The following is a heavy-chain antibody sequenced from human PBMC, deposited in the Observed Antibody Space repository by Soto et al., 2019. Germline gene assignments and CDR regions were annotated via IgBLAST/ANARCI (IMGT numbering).Heavy chain of an antibody. CDR2: IDWDDDK. CDR3: ARIGPEMATPDY. D-gene: IGHD5-12*01. J-gene: IGHJ4*02. CDR1: GFSLSTSGMC. Sequence: SGPTLVNPTETLTLTCTFSGFSLSTSGMCVTWIRQPPGKALEWLARIDWDDDKYYTTSLKTRFTISKDTSKNQVVLTMTNVDTVDTATYYCARIGPEMATPDYWGQ. V-gene: IGHV2-70*11.